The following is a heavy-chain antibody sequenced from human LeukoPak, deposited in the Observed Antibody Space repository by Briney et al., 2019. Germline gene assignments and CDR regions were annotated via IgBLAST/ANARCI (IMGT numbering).Heavy chain of an antibody. V-gene: IGHV4-34*01. Sequence: SETLSLTCAVYGGSFSASDWSWIRRPPGKGLEWIGQINHSGSTNYNPSLKSRVTISVDTSKNQLSLKLSSVTAADTAVYYCARHPGIQTAFDYWGQGTLVTVSS. D-gene: IGHD2-2*02. CDR2: INHSGST. J-gene: IGHJ4*02. CDR1: GGSFSASD. CDR3: ARHPGIQTAFDY.